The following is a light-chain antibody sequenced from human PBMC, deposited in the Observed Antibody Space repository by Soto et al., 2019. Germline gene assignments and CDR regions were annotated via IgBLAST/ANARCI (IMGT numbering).Light chain of an antibody. CDR3: SSYTRSSTPGV. CDR1: SSDVGGYNY. J-gene: IGLJ3*02. CDR2: DVI. V-gene: IGLV2-14*03. Sequence: QSALTQPASVSGSPGQSITISCTGTSSDVGGYNYVSWYQQHPGKAPKLMIYDVINRPSGVSARFSGSKSGNTASLTISGLLDADDADYYYSSYTRSSTPGVFGGGTKLTVL.